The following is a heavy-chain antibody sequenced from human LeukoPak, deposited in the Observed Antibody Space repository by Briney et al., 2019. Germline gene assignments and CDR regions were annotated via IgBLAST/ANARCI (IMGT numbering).Heavy chain of an antibody. Sequence: SVKVSCKASGGTFSSYAISWVRQAPGQGLEWMGGTIPIFGTANYAQKFQGRVTITTDESTSTAYMELSSLRSEDTAVYYCASGGNWNFYYYYMDVWGKGTTVTVSS. J-gene: IGHJ6*03. CDR1: GGTFSSYA. CDR2: TIPIFGTA. CDR3: ASGGNWNFYYYYMDV. D-gene: IGHD4-23*01. V-gene: IGHV1-69*05.